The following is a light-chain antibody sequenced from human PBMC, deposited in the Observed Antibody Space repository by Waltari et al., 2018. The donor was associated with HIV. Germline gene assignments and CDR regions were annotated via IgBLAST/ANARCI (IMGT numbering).Light chain of an antibody. CDR3: QQYYKWPRT. CDR1: QTVSSN. J-gene: IGKJ1*01. CDR2: GAS. Sequence: EIVMTQSPATLSVSPGERATLSCRARQTVSSNLAWYQQKPGQAPRLLIHGASSRATGVPARFSGSGSGTEFTLTISSLQSEDFAVYYCQQYYKWPRTFGQGTKVEIK. V-gene: IGKV3-15*01.